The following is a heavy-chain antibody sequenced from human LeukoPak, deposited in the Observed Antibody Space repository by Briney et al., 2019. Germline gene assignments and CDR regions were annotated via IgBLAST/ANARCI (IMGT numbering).Heavy chain of an antibody. Sequence: ASVKVSCKASGYTFTDYYMHWVRQAPGQGLEWMGWINPNSGGTNYAQKCRGRVTMTRDTSISTAYMELSRLRADDTAVYYCARHLTYYDSSGYSPDYWGQGNLATVSS. CDR2: INPNSGGT. CDR1: GYTFTDYY. D-gene: IGHD3-22*01. V-gene: IGHV1-2*02. J-gene: IGHJ4*02. CDR3: ARHLTYYDSSGYSPDY.